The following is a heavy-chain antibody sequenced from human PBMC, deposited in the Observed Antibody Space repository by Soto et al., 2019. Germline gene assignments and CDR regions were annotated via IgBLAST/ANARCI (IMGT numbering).Heavy chain of an antibody. CDR3: ARSSITPRLFMYPFDY. CDR2: IYYSGST. CDR1: GGSISSSSYY. V-gene: IGHV4-39*01. Sequence: ASETLSLTCTVSGGSISSSSYYWGWIRQPPGKGLEWIGSIYYSGSTYYNPSLKSRVTISVDTSKNQLSLKLSSVTAADTAVYYCARSSITPRLFMYPFDYWGQGTLVTVSS. D-gene: IGHD6-6*01. J-gene: IGHJ4*02.